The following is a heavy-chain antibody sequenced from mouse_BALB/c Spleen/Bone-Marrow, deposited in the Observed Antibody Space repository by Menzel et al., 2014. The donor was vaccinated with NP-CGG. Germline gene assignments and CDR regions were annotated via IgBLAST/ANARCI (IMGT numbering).Heavy chain of an antibody. D-gene: IGHD2-4*01. CDR1: GYSFTGYF. J-gene: IGHJ3*01. CDR2: INPYNGDT. V-gene: IGHV1-20*02. CDR3: ARSGDYDGSAY. Sequence: EVQLQQSGPELVKPGASVKISCKASGYSFTGYFMNWVMQSHGKSLEWIGRINPYNGDTFYNQKFKGKATLTVDKSSSTAHMELRSLASEDSAVYYCARSGDYDGSAYWGQGTLATVSA.